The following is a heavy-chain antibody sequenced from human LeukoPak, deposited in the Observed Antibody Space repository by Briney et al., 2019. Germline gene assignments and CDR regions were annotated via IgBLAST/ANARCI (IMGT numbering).Heavy chain of an antibody. CDR2: MNPNSGNT. D-gene: IGHD3-10*01. V-gene: IGHV1-8*03. CDR3: ARAPRITMVRGVIYWFDP. Sequence: ASVKVSCKASGYTFTSYDINWVRQATGQGLEWMGWMNPNSGNTGYAQKFQGRVTITRNTSISTAYMGLSSLRSEDTAVYYCARAPRITMVRGVIYWFDPWGQGTLVTVSS. J-gene: IGHJ5*02. CDR1: GYTFTSYD.